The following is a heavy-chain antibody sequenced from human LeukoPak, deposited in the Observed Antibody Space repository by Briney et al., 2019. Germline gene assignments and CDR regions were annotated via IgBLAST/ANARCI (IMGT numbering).Heavy chain of an antibody. D-gene: IGHD3-22*01. J-gene: IGHJ4*02. Sequence: GGSLRLSCAASGFTFSSYAMSWVRQAPGKGLEWVSAISGSSGSTYYADSVKGRFTISRGNSKNTLYLQMNSLRAEDTAVYYCAKDSYMFYDSSGYYSHFDYWGQGTLVTVSS. CDR2: ISGSSGST. V-gene: IGHV3-23*01. CDR3: AKDSYMFYDSSGYYSHFDY. CDR1: GFTFSSYA.